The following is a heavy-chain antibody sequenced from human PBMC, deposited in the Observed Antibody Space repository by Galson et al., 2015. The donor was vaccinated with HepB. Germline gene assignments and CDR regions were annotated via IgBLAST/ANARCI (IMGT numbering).Heavy chain of an antibody. D-gene: IGHD1-14*01. CDR3: VIGTSGRNVGYFDL. J-gene: IGHJ2*01. Sequence: SLRLSCAVSGFTFSDYWMNWVRQAPGKGLEWVANIKQDGSQKFYVDSVKGRFSISRDNAKNSLYLQMNGLRAEDTAVYYCVIGTSGRNVGYFDLWGRATLVTVSS. V-gene: IGHV3-7*01. CDR1: GFTFSDYW. CDR2: IKQDGSQK.